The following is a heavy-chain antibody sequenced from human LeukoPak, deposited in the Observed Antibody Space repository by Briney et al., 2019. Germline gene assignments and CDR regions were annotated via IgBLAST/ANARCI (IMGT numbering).Heavy chain of an antibody. CDR1: GFTFSSYW. CDR2: VNSDGNST. Sequence: GESLKISCAASGFTFSSYWMLWVRQAPGKGLVWVSRVNSDGNSTDYADSVKGRFTISRDNAKNTLYLQMNSLRAEDTAVYYCAKDGDAFDIWGQGTMVTVSS. J-gene: IGHJ3*02. CDR3: AKDGDAFDI. V-gene: IGHV3-74*01.